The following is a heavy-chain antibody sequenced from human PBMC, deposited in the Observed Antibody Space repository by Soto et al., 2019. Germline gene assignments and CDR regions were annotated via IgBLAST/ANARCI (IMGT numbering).Heavy chain of an antibody. CDR1: GGSISSADYY. J-gene: IGHJ4*02. Sequence: SETLSLTCTVSGGSISSADYYWNWIRQPPGKGLERIGYIRYSVNIYYSPSLESRISISVDTSKNQFSLKLSSVTAADTAVYYCAGTSGTFYTPIDYWGKGTLVTVSS. CDR2: IRYSVNI. V-gene: IGHV4-30-4*08. D-gene: IGHD2-2*02. CDR3: AGTSGTFYTPIDY.